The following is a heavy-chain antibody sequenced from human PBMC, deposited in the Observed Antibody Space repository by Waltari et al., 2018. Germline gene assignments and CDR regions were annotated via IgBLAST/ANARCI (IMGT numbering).Heavy chain of an antibody. CDR2: IYSGGST. D-gene: IGHD6-13*01. J-gene: IGHJ4*02. CDR1: GFTVSSNY. V-gene: IGHV3-53*02. CDR3: ARVKGIAAPLFDY. Sequence: VQLVETGGGLIQPGGSLRLSCAASGFTVSSNYMSWVRQAPGKGLEWVSVIYSGGSTYYADSVKGRFTISRDNSKNTLYLQMNSLRAEDTAVYYCARVKGIAAPLFDYWGQGTLVTVSS.